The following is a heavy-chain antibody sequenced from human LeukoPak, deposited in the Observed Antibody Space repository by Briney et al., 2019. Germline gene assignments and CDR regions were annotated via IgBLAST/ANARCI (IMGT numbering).Heavy chain of an antibody. CDR1: GYSFTSYW. CDR3: AIKGDYYDSSGYYYYFDY. V-gene: IGHV5-51*01. D-gene: IGHD3-22*01. J-gene: IGHJ4*02. CDR2: IYPGDSDT. Sequence: GESLKIACKGSGYSFTSYWIGWVRQMPGKGLEWMGIIYPGDSDTRYSPSFQGQVTISADKSISTAYLQWSSLKASDTAMYYCAIKGDYYDSSGYYYYFDYWGQGTLVTVSS.